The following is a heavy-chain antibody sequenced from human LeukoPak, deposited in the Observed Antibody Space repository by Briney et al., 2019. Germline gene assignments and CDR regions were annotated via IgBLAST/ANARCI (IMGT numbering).Heavy chain of an antibody. CDR1: GFTFSNYA. J-gene: IGHJ4*02. CDR2: ISGSGGNT. D-gene: IGHD3-22*01. CDR3: AKAYDSSDFDY. Sequence: GGSLRLSCAASGFTFSNYAMSWVRQAPGKGLEWVSGISGSGGNTYHADSVKGRFTISRDNSKNTLYVQMNSLRAEDTAVYYCAKAYDSSDFDYWGQGTLVTVSS. V-gene: IGHV3-23*01.